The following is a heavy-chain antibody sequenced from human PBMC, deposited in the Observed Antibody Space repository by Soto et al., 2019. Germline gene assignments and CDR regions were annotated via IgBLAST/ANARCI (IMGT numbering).Heavy chain of an antibody. V-gene: IGHV1-46*01. CDR2: INPSGGST. J-gene: IGHJ6*02. CDR1: GGTFSSYS. D-gene: IGHD3-22*01. Sequence: SVKVSCKASGGTFSSYSISWVRQAPGQGLEWMGIINPSGGSTSYAQKFQGRVTMTRDTSTSTVYMELSSLRSEDTAVYYCARGGRYYDSSGYYGGVYYYYYGMDVWGQGTTVTVSS. CDR3: ARGGRYYDSSGYYGGVYYYYYGMDV.